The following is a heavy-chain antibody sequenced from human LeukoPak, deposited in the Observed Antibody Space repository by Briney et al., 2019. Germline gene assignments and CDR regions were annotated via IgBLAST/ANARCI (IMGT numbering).Heavy chain of an antibody. Sequence: SETLSLTCTVSCGSISSSSYYWGWIRQPPGKELEWIGSIYYSGSTYYNPSLKRRVTISVDTSKNQFSLKLSSVTAADTAVYYCARAWVTYYYDSSGYRSHPFDYWGQGTLVTVSS. V-gene: IGHV4-39*07. D-gene: IGHD3-22*01. J-gene: IGHJ4*02. CDR1: CGSISSSSYY. CDR2: IYYSGST. CDR3: ARAWVTYYYDSSGYRSHPFDY.